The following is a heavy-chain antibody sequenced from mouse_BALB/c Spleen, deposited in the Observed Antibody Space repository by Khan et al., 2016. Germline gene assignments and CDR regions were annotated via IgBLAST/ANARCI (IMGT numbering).Heavy chain of an antibody. CDR1: GYSITSDYA. D-gene: IGHD1-1*01. CDR2: ISYSGST. V-gene: IGHV3-2*02. CDR3: ARGYYYGKGYLDY. J-gene: IGHJ2*01. Sequence: EVQLQESGPGLVKPSQSLSLTCTVTGYSITSDYAWNWIRQFPGNKLEWMGYISYSGSTSYNPSLKSRISITRDTSKNQFFLQLNSVTTEDTATXYGARGYYYGKGYLDYWGQGTTLTVSS.